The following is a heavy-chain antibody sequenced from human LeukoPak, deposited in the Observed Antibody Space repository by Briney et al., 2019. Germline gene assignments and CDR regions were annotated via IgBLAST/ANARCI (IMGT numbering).Heavy chain of an antibody. CDR3: AKDEGMRVGATDY. Sequence: GGSLRLSCAASGCTFSSSAMSWVRQAPGQGLEWVSTISTSGGSTFFTDSVKGRFTISRDNSKNTLYLQMNSLRAEDTAVYYCAKDEGMRVGATDYWGQGTLVPVSS. D-gene: IGHD1-26*01. V-gene: IGHV3-23*01. CDR2: ISTSGGST. J-gene: IGHJ4*02. CDR1: GCTFSSSA.